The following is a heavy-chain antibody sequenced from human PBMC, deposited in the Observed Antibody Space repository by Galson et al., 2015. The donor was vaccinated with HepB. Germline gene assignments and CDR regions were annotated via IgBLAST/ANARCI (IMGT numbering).Heavy chain of an antibody. CDR3: ARDTADDSSGSSKDY. V-gene: IGHV1-69*10. J-gene: IGHJ4*02. CDR1: GGTFSSYA. D-gene: IGHD3-22*01. Sequence: SVKVSCRASGGTFSSYAISWVRQAPGQGLEWMGGIIPILGIANYAQKFQGRVTITADKSTSTAYMELSSLRSEDTAVYYCARDTADDSSGSSKDYWGQGTLVTVSS. CDR2: IIPILGIA.